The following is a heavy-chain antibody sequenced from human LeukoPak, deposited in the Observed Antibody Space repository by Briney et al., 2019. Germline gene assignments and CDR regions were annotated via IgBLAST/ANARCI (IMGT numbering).Heavy chain of an antibody. Sequence: ASVKVSCKASGYTFTGYYMHWVRQAPGQGLEWMGWINPNSGGTNYAQKFQGRVTMTRDTSISTAYMELSRLRSDDTAVYYCARVFVRWIQLSLDYLGPGNPGHRLL. V-gene: IGHV1-2*02. CDR1: GYTFTGYY. D-gene: IGHD5-18*01. CDR3: ARVFVRWIQLSLDY. J-gene: IGHJ4*02. CDR2: INPNSGGT.